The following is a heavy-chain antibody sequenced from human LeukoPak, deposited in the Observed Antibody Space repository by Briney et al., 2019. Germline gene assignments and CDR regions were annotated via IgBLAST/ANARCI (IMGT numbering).Heavy chain of an antibody. CDR1: GGSFSGYY. D-gene: IGHD6-19*01. CDR2: INHRGST. V-gene: IGHV4-34*01. J-gene: IGHJ4*02. CDR3: ARDGAVAGTGGGLY. Sequence: SETLSLTCAVYGGSFSGYYWNWIRQPPGKGLEWIGEINHRGSTNYNPSLKGRVTISVDTSKNQFSLKLSSVTAADTAVYYCARDGAVAGTGGGLYWGQGTLVTVSS.